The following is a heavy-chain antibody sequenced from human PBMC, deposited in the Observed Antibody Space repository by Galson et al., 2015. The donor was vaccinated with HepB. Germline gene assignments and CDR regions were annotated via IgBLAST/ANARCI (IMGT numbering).Heavy chain of an antibody. CDR1: GLTFSKYA. CDR3: ATGFGDYRNY. Sequence: SLRLSCAGSGLTFSKYALHWVRQAPGKGLEWVAVVSYDGRDKSYADSVKGRSTISRDNSRNTLSLQMSSLRGEDTAFYYCATGFGDYRNYWGQGTLVIVSS. CDR2: VSYDGRDK. J-gene: IGHJ4*02. V-gene: IGHV3-30*04. D-gene: IGHD4-17*01.